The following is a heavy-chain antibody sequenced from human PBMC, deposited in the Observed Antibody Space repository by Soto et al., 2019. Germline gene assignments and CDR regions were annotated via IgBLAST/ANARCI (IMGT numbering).Heavy chain of an antibody. D-gene: IGHD4-17*01. V-gene: IGHV3-21*01. CDR2: ISSSSSYI. CDR1: GFTFSSYS. J-gene: IGHJ5*02. CDR3: ARDWRGPDYGGNNWFDP. Sequence: GGSLRLSCAASGFTFSSYSMNWVRQAPGKGLEWVSSISSSSSYIYYADSVKGRFTISRDNAKNSLYLQMNSLRAEDTAVYYCARDWRGPDYGGNNWFDPWGQGTLVTVSS.